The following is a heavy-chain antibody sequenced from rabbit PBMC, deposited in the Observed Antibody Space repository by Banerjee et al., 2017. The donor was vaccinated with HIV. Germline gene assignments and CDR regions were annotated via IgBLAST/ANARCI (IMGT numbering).Heavy chain of an antibody. D-gene: IGHD2-1*01. CDR2: IYVGSTGRT. J-gene: IGHJ4*01. V-gene: IGHV1S45*01. CDR3: ARGDTLAMVM. Sequence: QEQLEESGGDLVQPEGSLTLTCTASGFSFSSDYYMCWVRQAPGKGLELIACIYVGSTGRTDYASWAKGRFTISKTSSTAVTLQMTSLTAADTATYFCARGDTLAMVMWGPGTLVTVS. CDR1: GFSFSSDYY.